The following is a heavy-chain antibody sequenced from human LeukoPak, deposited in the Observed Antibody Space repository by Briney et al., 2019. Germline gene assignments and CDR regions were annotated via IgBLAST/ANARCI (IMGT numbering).Heavy chain of an antibody. J-gene: IGHJ4*02. CDR3: ARAGYCSGGSCYSLDY. V-gene: IGHV1-2*02. CDR1: GYTFTGYY. CDR2: INPNSGGT. Sequence: ASVKVSCKASGYTFTGYYMHWVRQAPGQGLEWMGWINPNSGGTNYAQKFQGRVTMTRDTSISTAYMELSRLRSDDTAVYYCARAGYCSGGSCYSLDYWGQGTLVTVSS. D-gene: IGHD2-15*01.